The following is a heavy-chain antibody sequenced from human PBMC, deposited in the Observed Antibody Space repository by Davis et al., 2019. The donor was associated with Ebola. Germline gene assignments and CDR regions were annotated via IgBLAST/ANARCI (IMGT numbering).Heavy chain of an antibody. J-gene: IGHJ4*02. V-gene: IGHV3-23*01. CDR1: GLRFDDYA. CDR2: ISGSAGNT. CDR3: AREPDNWNYADY. D-gene: IGHD1-7*01. Sequence: GGSLRLSCAASGLRFDDYAMSWVRQAPGKGLEWVAGISGSAGNTYYADSVKGRFTISRDNAKNSLYLQMKSLRDEDSAVYYCAREPDNWNYADYWGQGTQVTVST.